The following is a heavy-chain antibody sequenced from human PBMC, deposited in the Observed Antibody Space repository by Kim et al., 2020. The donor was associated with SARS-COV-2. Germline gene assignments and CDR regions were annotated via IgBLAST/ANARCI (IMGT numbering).Heavy chain of an antibody. V-gene: IGHV1-18*01. J-gene: IGHJ4*02. Sequence: NYAQKVQGRVTMTTDTSTNTAYMERWSLRSDDTAMYYCARGAYGDVSFDYWGQGTLVTVSS. D-gene: IGHD4-17*01. CDR3: ARGAYGDVSFDY.